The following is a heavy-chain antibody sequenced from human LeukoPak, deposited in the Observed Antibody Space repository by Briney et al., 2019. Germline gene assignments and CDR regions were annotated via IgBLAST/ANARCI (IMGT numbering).Heavy chain of an antibody. J-gene: IGHJ4*02. V-gene: IGHV4-61*02. CDR1: GDSISGNHY. CDR3: ARESATSGSTD. CDR2: IFTSGNS. D-gene: IGHD3-10*01. Sequence: SETLSLTCTVSGDSISGNHYWNWIRQPAGKELEWIGRIFTSGNSNYNPSLTSRVTISLDTSKDQFSLRLSSVTAADTAFYYCARESATSGSTDWGQGTLVTVSS.